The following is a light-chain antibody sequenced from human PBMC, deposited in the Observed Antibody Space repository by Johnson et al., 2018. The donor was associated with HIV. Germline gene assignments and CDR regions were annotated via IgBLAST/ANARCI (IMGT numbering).Light chain of an antibody. V-gene: IGLV1-51*01. CDR2: DNH. Sequence: QSVLTQPPSVSAAPGQKVTISCSGNNSNFGNYYLSWYQHLPGTAPKLLIYDNHKRPSGIPDRFSGSKSGTSATLGITGLQTGDEADYYCGTWDSSLSAGEVFGTGTKVTVL. CDR3: GTWDSSLSAGEV. J-gene: IGLJ1*01. CDR1: NSNFGNYY.